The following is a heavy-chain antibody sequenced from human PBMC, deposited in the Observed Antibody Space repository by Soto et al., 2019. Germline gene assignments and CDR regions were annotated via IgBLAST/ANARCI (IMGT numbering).Heavy chain of an antibody. CDR3: ASGAGIDRGGWYGWCWFDP. J-gene: IGHJ5*02. CDR1: GGTFSSYA. CDR2: IIPIFGTA. Sequence: QVQLVQSGAEVKKPGSSVKVSCKASGGTFSSYAISWVRQAPGQGLEWMGGIIPIFGTANYAQKFQRRVTITADESTSTAHIALRSLRSEDTAVYYCASGAGIDRGGWYGWCWFDPWGQGPLVTVSS. D-gene: IGHD6-19*01. V-gene: IGHV1-69*12.